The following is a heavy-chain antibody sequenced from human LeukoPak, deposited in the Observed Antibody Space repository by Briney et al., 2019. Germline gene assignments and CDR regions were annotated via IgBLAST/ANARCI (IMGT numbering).Heavy chain of an antibody. D-gene: IGHD2-15*01. Sequence: GGSLRLSCAASGFTVGSNHMSWVRQAPGKGLEWVSFIYSSGTTYYADSVRGRFTISRDNSKNTLYLQMNSLRAEDTAVYYCARPLSGGSCYSCYYFDYWGQGTLVTVSS. V-gene: IGHV3-66*04. CDR1: GFTVGSNH. CDR3: ARPLSGGSCYSCYYFDY. J-gene: IGHJ4*02. CDR2: IYSSGTT.